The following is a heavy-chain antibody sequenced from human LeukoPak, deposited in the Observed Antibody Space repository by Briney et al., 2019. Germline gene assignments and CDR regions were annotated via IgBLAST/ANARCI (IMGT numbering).Heavy chain of an antibody. CDR1: GFTFSSYW. J-gene: IGHJ4*02. V-gene: IGHV3-74*01. CDR2: INTDGSST. Sequence: PGGSLRLSCAASGFTFSSYWMYWVRQAPGGGLVWISRINTDGSSTTYADSVKGRFTISRDNAKSTLHLQMTSLRAEDTGVYYCASLIRGVSNVDYWGQGTLVTVSS. D-gene: IGHD3-10*01. CDR3: ASLIRGVSNVDY.